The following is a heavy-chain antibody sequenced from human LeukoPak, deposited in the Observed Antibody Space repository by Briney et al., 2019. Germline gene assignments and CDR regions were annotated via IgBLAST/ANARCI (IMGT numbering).Heavy chain of an antibody. CDR2: MSSSDDGR. V-gene: IGHV3-23*01. D-gene: IGHD2-15*01. CDR3: AKAPVTSCRGAFCYPFDY. Sequence: QPGGSLRLSCATSGFSFSSYAMGWVRQAPGKGLEWVSAMSSSDDGRYYAASVRGRFTISRDTSRSTLYLQMNSLRAEDAAVYYCAKAPVTSCRGAFCYPFDYWGQGTLVTVSS. CDR1: GFSFSSYA. J-gene: IGHJ4*02.